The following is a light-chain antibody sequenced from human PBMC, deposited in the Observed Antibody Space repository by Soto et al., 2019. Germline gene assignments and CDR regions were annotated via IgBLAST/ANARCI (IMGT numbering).Light chain of an antibody. CDR3: QQYKNWPLT. Sequence: EIVMTQSPATLSVSPGEGATLSCRASHSINSYLAWYQQKPGQAPRLLIYGASTRATGIPARFIGSGSGTEFTLTVSSLQSEDFAVYSCQQYKNWPLTFGGGTKVEIK. CDR1: HSINSY. J-gene: IGKJ4*01. CDR2: GAS. V-gene: IGKV3-15*01.